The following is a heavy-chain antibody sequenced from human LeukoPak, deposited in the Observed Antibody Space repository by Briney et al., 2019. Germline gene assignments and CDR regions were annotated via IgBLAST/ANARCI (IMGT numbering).Heavy chain of an antibody. J-gene: IGHJ4*02. Sequence: RTGGSLRLSCEASGLTFSSYGMSWVRQAPGKGLQWVSAITGDGTTTYYADSVKGRFTISRDSSKNMLYLQMSSLRAEDTAVYYCAKMQGYFDYWGQGTLVPVSS. V-gene: IGHV3-23*01. CDR1: GLTFSSYG. CDR3: AKMQGYFDY. CDR2: ITGDGTTT.